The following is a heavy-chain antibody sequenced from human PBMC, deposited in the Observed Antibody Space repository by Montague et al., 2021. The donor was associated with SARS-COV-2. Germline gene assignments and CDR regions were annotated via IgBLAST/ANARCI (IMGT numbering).Heavy chain of an antibody. CDR3: ARHVTFGGVAVALDY. CDR2: IFYSGTT. CDR1: GASISSSENS. Sequence: SETLSLTCTVSGASISSSENSWGWIRQSPGKGLEWFGSIFYSGTTYSNPSLRSRIAISVDTSKNQFSLKVTSVTAADTAVYYCARHVTFGGVAVALDYWGQGHLVSVSS. D-gene: IGHD3-16*01. J-gene: IGHJ4*02. V-gene: IGHV4-39*01.